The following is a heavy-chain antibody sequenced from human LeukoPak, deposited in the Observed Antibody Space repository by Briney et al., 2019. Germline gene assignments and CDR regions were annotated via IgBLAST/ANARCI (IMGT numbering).Heavy chain of an antibody. Sequence: SVKVSCKASGGTFSSYAISWVRQAPGQGLEWMGGIIPIFGTANYAQKFQGRVTITTDESTSTAYMELSSLRSEDTAVYYCARGLVYSNSWLSFYYYYYMDVWGKGTTVTVSS. J-gene: IGHJ6*03. CDR1: GGTFSSYA. D-gene: IGHD6-13*01. V-gene: IGHV1-69*05. CDR3: ARGLVYSNSWLSFYYYYYMDV. CDR2: IIPIFGTA.